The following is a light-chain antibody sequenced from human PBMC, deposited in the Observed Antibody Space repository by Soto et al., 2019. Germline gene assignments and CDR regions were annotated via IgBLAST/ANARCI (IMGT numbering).Light chain of an antibody. Sequence: QSALTQPASVSGSPGQSITISCTGTSSDVGGYNYVSWYQQHPGKAPKLMIYEVSNRPSGVSNRFSGSKSGNTASLTISGLQPEDEADYYCQSYDSGVTGSVFGTGTKLTVL. CDR1: SSDVGGYNY. CDR2: EVS. J-gene: IGLJ1*01. V-gene: IGLV2-14*01. CDR3: QSYDSGVTGSV.